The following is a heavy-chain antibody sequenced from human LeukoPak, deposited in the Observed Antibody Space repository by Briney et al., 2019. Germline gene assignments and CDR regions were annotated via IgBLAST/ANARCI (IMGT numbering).Heavy chain of an antibody. CDR3: ARDLYDSSITCDY. Sequence: GGPLRLSCAASGFTFSSYSMNWVRQAPGKGLEWVSSISSSSSYIYYAGSVKGRFTISRDNAKNSLYLQMNSLRAEDTAVYYCARDLYDSSITCDYWGQGTLVTVSS. D-gene: IGHD3-22*01. V-gene: IGHV3-21*01. CDR2: ISSSSSYI. J-gene: IGHJ4*02. CDR1: GFTFSSYS.